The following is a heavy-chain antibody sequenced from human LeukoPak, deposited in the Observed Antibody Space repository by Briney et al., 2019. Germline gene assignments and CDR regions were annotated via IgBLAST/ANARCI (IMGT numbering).Heavy chain of an antibody. J-gene: IGHJ4*02. CDR3: AKGGLRLAPDFDY. V-gene: IGHV3-23*01. Sequence: PLGCLRLSCAASGLTLTNYAMSAVRQAPREGVWWVSAIRGSGGTTYYADSVKGRFTISRDNSKNTLYLQMNSLRAEDTAVYYCAKGGLRLAPDFDYWGQGTLVTVSS. CDR2: IRGSGGTT. CDR1: GLTLTNYA. D-gene: IGHD5/OR15-5a*01.